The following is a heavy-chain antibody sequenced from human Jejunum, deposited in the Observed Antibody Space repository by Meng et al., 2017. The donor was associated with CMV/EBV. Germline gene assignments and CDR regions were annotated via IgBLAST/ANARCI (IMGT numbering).Heavy chain of an antibody. CDR2: ISGYNDNT. CDR3: AKDYGDFWSGTFRYHYDGLDV. J-gene: IGHJ6*02. D-gene: IGHD3-3*01. Sequence: GITWVRQARGQGLEWMGWISGYNDNTKYAQKFQDRVIMTTDTSTSTAYMELRSLTSDDTAVYYCAKDYGDFWSGTFRYHYDGLDVWGQGTTVTVSS. V-gene: IGHV1-18*01. CDR1: G.